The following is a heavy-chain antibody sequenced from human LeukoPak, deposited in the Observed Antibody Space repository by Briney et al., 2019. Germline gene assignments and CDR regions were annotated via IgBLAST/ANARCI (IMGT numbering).Heavy chain of an antibody. CDR1: GCTFTIYY. D-gene: IGHD6-13*01. CDR3: ARDIWPSYSSSWRALGY. J-gene: IGHJ4*02. Sequence: ASVKVSCKASGCTFTIYYMHWVRQAPGQGLEWMGIINPSGGSTSYAQKFQGRVTMTRDTSTSTVYMELSSLRSDDTAVYYCARDIWPSYSSSWRALGYWGQGTLVTVSS. V-gene: IGHV1-46*01. CDR2: INPSGGST.